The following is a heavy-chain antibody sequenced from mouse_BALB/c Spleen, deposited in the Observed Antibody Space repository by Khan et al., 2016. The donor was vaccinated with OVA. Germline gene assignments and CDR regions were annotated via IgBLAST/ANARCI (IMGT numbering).Heavy chain of an antibody. J-gene: IGHJ4*01. Sequence: LVRTGSSVKISCKASGYSFTNYFIHWVKQSHGKGLEWIGFITCNSGETSYNQTFKGKATFTVEPSSSTSYMQFISLTSEASAVYYSARNYDYDYYYGMDYWGQGTSVTVSS. CDR3: ARNYDYDYYYGMDY. V-gene: IGHV1S34*01. CDR2: ITCNSGET. CDR1: GYSFTNYF. D-gene: IGHD2-4*01.